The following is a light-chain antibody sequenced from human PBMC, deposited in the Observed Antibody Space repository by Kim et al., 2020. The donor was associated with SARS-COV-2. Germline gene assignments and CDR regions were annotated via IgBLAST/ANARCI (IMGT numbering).Light chain of an antibody. V-gene: IGKV3-20*01. CDR3: QQYGSSPPYT. CDR2: GAS. J-gene: IGKJ2*01. Sequence: SPGERATLSCRARQSVSSRYLAWYQQKPGQAPRLLIYGASSRATGIPDRCSGSGSGTDFTIAISRLEPEDSAVYYCQQYGSSPPYTFGQGTKLEI. CDR1: QSVSSRY.